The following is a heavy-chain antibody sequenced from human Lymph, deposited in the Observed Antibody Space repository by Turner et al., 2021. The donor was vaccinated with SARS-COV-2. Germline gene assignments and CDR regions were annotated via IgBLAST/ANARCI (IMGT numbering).Heavy chain of an antibody. Sequence: QVQLVQSGAEVKKPGSSVKVSCKASGGTFSSSAISWVRQAPGQGLEGMGGIIPLLAKANYAQKCQGRVTITAEKSTSTAYMGLSSLRSEDTAVYFCARIAAPGMGGGVHYYYYAMDVWGQGTTVTVSS. D-gene: IGHD6-13*01. CDR3: ARIAAPGMGGGVHYYYYAMDV. CDR2: IIPLLAKA. V-gene: IGHV1-69*10. CDR1: GGTFSSSA. J-gene: IGHJ6*02.